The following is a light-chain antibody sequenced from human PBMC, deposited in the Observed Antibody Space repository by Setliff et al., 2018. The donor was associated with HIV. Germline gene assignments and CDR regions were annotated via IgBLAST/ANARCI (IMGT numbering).Light chain of an antibody. J-gene: IGLJ1*01. CDR1: SIGIYNY. V-gene: IGLV2-14*03. Sequence: QSVLTQPASVSGSPGQSITISCTGTSIGIYNYVSWYQQHPGKAPKLMIYDVSERPSGVSRRFSASKSGNTASLTISGLQPEDEADYYCKSYTGRSPLYVFGAGTKVTVL. CDR3: KSYTGRSPLYV. CDR2: DVS.